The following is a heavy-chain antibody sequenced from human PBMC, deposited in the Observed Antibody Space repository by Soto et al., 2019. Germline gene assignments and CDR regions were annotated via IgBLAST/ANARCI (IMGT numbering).Heavy chain of an antibody. D-gene: IGHD2-15*01. CDR2: IIPIFGTA. Sequence: SVKVSCKASGGTFSSYAISWVRQAPGQRLEWMGGIIPIFGTANYAQKFQGRVTITADESTSTAYMELSSLRSEDTAVYYCARGIGLTYCSGGSCHLNHYFYMDVWGKGTTVTVSS. CDR1: GGTFSSYA. V-gene: IGHV1-69*13. J-gene: IGHJ6*03. CDR3: ARGIGLTYCSGGSCHLNHYFYMDV.